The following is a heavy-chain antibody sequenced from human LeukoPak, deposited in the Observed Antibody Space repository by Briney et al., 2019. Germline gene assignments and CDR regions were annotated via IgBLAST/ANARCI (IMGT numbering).Heavy chain of an antibody. CDR1: GYTFTSYA. V-gene: IGHV1-3*03. J-gene: IGHJ4*02. CDR3: ARVVKYSSGPLTDLLPYYFDY. D-gene: IGHD6-19*01. CDR2: INAGNGYT. Sequence: ASVKVSCKASGYTFTSYAMRWVRQAPGQRLEWMGWINAGNGYTKYSQEFQGRVTITRDTSASTAYMELSSLRSEDMAVYYCARVVKYSSGPLTDLLPYYFDYWGQGTLVTVSS.